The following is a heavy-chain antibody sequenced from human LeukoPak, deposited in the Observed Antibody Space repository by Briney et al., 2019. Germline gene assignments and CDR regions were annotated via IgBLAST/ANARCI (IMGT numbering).Heavy chain of an antibody. D-gene: IGHD2-2*01. V-gene: IGHV3-53*05. J-gene: IGHJ6*04. Sequence: PGGSLRLSCVVSGFPINDNYMSWVRQAPGKGLDWVSVIYSGGSTYYADSVKGRFTISRDNSKNTLYLQMNSLRAEDTAVYYCAKKGDCSSTSCRRYNYYYYGMDVWGKGTTVTVSS. CDR2: IYSGGST. CDR3: AKKGDCSSTSCRRYNYYYYGMDV. CDR1: GFPINDNY.